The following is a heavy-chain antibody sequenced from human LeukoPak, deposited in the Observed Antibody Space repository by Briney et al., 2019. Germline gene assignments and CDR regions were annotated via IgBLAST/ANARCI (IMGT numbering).Heavy chain of an antibody. CDR1: GFTFSRYS. CDR2: ISGSSSYI. D-gene: IGHD6-13*01. CDR3: ARWVAAAGKD. Sequence: GGSLRLSCAASGFTFSRYSMNWVRQAPGKGLEWVSSISGSSSYIYYADSVKGRFTISRHNAKNSLYLQMNSLRAEDTALYYCARWVAAAGKDWGQGTLVTVSS. V-gene: IGHV3-21*04. J-gene: IGHJ4*02.